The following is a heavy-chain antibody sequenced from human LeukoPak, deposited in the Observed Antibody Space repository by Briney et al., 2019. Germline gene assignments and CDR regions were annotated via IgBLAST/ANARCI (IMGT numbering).Heavy chain of an antibody. V-gene: IGHV3-23*01. Sequence: PGGSLRLSCAASGFTFSSYAMSWVRQAPGKGLEWVSAISGSGGSTYYADSVKGRFTISRDNSKNTLYLQMNSLRAEDTAEYYCAKYKFGYSSGWYTWFDPWGQGTLVTVSS. CDR3: AKYKFGYSSGWYTWFDP. CDR2: ISGSGGST. CDR1: GFTFSSYA. J-gene: IGHJ5*02. D-gene: IGHD6-19*01.